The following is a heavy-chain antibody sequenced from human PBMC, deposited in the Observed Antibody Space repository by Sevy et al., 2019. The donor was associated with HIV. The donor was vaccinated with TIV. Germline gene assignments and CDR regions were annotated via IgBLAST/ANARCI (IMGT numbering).Heavy chain of an antibody. Sequence: VSVKVSCKASGYTFTSYGISWVRQAPGQGLEWMGWISAYNGNTNYAQKLQGRVTMTTDTSTSTAYMELRSLRSDDTAVYYCARDREDYYDSSGPSRFDPWGQGTLVTVSS. V-gene: IGHV1-18*01. CDR1: GYTFTSYG. CDR3: ARDREDYYDSSGPSRFDP. D-gene: IGHD3-22*01. CDR2: ISAYNGNT. J-gene: IGHJ5*02.